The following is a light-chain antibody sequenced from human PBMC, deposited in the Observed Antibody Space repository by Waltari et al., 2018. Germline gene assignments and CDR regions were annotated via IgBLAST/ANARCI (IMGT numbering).Light chain of an antibody. CDR2: EVT. CDR3: SSYTSHDTLRWV. CDR1: SSDVGYYNY. J-gene: IGLJ3*02. V-gene: IGLV2-14*03. Sequence: QSALTQPASVSGSPGPSITISCTGPSSDVGYYNYVSWYQQYPGKAPKLMIFEVTNRPSGVSDRFSGSKSGNTASLSISGLQADDEAVYYCSSYTSHDTLRWVFGGGTKLTVL.